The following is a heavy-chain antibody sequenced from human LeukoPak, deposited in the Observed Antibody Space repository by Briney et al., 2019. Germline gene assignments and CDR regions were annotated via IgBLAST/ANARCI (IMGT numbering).Heavy chain of an antibody. CDR1: GYSISSGYY. Sequence: TSETLSLTCAVSGYSISSGYYWGWIRQPPGKGLEWIGRIYTSGSTNYNPSLKSRVTMSVDTSKNQFSLKLSSVTAADTAVYYCARSPGRYGDFDYWGQGTLVTVSS. J-gene: IGHJ4*02. CDR2: IYTSGST. V-gene: IGHV4-38-2*01. D-gene: IGHD4-17*01. CDR3: ARSPGRYGDFDY.